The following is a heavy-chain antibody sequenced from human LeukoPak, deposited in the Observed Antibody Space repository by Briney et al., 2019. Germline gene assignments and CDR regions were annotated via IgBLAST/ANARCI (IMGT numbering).Heavy chain of an antibody. Sequence: GGSLRLSCAASGFTFSSYAMHWVRQAPGKGLEWVAVISYDGSNKYYADSVKGRFTISRDNSKNTLYLQMNSLRAEDTAVYYCARDGPDTSTYYDFWSGYYTGKALIYWGQGTLVTVSS. J-gene: IGHJ4*02. CDR2: ISYDGSNK. CDR3: ARDGPDTSTYYDFWSGYYTGKALIY. V-gene: IGHV3-30*04. D-gene: IGHD3-3*01. CDR1: GFTFSSYA.